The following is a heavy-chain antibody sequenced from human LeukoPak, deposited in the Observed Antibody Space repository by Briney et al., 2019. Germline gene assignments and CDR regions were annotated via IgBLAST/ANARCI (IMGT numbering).Heavy chain of an antibody. Sequence: GGSLRLSCAASGFAFSSYAMHWVRQAPGEGLEWVAVISYDGSNKYYADSVKGRFTISRDNSKNTLYLQMNSLRTEDTAVYSRARGGGDIATPPDYWGQGTLVTVSS. CDR2: ISYDGSNK. D-gene: IGHD2-15*01. J-gene: IGHJ4*02. CDR1: GFAFSSYA. V-gene: IGHV3-30-3*01. CDR3: ARGGGDIATPPDY.